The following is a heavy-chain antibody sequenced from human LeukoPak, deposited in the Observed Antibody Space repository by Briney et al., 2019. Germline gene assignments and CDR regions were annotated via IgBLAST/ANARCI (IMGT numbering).Heavy chain of an antibody. Sequence: PGGSLRLSCAASGFTFSSYAMHWVRQAPGKGLEWVAVISYDGSNKYCADSVKGRFTISRDNSKNTLYLQMNSLRAEDTAVYYCASPVDYYDRSPKNWFDPWGQGTLVTVSS. D-gene: IGHD3-22*01. J-gene: IGHJ5*02. CDR2: ISYDGSNK. CDR3: ASPVDYYDRSPKNWFDP. CDR1: GFTFSSYA. V-gene: IGHV3-30-3*01.